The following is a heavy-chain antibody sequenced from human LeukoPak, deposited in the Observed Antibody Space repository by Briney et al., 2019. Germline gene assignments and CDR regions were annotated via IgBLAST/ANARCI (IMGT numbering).Heavy chain of an antibody. Sequence: SETLSLTCTVSGGSISSYYWSWIRQPPGKGLEWIGYIYYSGSTNYNPSLKSRVTISVDTSKNQFSLKLSSVTAADTAVYYCARASRGAGPDFDYWGQGTLVTVSS. V-gene: IGHV4-59*01. J-gene: IGHJ4*02. D-gene: IGHD6-19*01. CDR3: ARASRGAGPDFDY. CDR2: IYYSGST. CDR1: GGSISSYY.